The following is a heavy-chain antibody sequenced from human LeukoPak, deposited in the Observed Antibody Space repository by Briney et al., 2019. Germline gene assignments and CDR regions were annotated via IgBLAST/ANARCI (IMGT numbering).Heavy chain of an antibody. D-gene: IGHD1-26*01. V-gene: IGHV4-34*01. J-gene: IGHJ5*02. CDR3: ARHRSGSYLYNWFDP. CDR2: INHSGST. Sequence: GSLRLSCAASGFTFSSYSMNWVRQAPGKGLEWIGEINHSGSTNYNPSLKSRVTISVDTSKNQFSLKLSSVTAADTAVYYCARHRSGSYLYNWFDPWGQGTLVTVSS. CDR1: GFTFSSYS.